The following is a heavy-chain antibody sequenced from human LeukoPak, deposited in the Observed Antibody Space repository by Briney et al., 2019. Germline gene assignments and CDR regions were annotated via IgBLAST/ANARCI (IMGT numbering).Heavy chain of an antibody. V-gene: IGHV4-4*07. CDR3: ARDGIAAAGLYYYYGMDV. CDR1: GGSISSYY. D-gene: IGHD6-13*01. Sequence: PSETLSLTCTVSGGSISSYYWSWIRQPAGKGLEWIGRIYTSGSTNYNPSLKSRVTMSVHTSKNQFSLKLSSVTAADTAVYYCARDGIAAAGLYYYYGMDVWGQGTTVTVSS. J-gene: IGHJ6*02. CDR2: IYTSGST.